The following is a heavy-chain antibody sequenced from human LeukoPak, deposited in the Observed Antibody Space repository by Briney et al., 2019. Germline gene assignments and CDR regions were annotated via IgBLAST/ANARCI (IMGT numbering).Heavy chain of an antibody. D-gene: IGHD6-6*01. CDR1: GYTFTGYY. Sequence: ASVKVSCKASGYTFTGYYMHWVRQAPGQGLEWMGWINPNSGGTNYAQKFQGRVTMTRDTSISTAYMELSRLRSDDTVVYYCARPRSIAARPSPRGWFDPWGQGTLVTVSS. CDR2: INPNSGGT. CDR3: ARPRSIAARPSPRGWFDP. J-gene: IGHJ5*02. V-gene: IGHV1-2*02.